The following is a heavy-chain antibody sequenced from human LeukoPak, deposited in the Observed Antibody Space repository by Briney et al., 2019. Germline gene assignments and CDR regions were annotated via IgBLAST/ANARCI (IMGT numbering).Heavy chain of an antibody. CDR2: ISWNSGSI. CDR3: ARDLNNEAYYDFWSGYSTFDY. V-gene: IGHV3-9*01. J-gene: IGHJ4*02. D-gene: IGHD3-3*01. Sequence: GGSLRLSCAASGFTFDDYAMHWVRQAPGKGLEWVSGISWNSGSIGYADSVKGRFTISRDNAKNSLYLQMNSLRAEDTAVYYCARDLNNEAYYDFWSGYSTFDYWGQGTLVTVSS. CDR1: GFTFDDYA.